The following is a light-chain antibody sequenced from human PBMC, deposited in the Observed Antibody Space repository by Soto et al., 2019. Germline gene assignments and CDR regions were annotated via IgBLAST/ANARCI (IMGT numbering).Light chain of an antibody. Sequence: EIMLTQSPGTLSLSPGERATLSCRASQSVSSSYLAWYQQKPGQAPRLLFYGASSRATGIPDRFSGSGSGTDFTLTISRLEPEDFAVYYCQQYGSSPFTFGPGTKVDIK. V-gene: IGKV3-20*01. J-gene: IGKJ3*01. CDR3: QQYGSSPFT. CDR2: GAS. CDR1: QSVSSSY.